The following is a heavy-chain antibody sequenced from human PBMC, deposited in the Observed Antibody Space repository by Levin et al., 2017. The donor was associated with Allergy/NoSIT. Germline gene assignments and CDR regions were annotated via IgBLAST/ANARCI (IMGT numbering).Heavy chain of an antibody. J-gene: IGHJ3*02. CDR3: AKNYYDSSISDAFDI. D-gene: IGHD3-22*01. Sequence: SCAASGFTFDDYAMHWVRQAPGKGLEWVSGISWNSGSIGYADSVKGRFTISRDNAKNSLYLQMNSLRAEDTALYYCAKNYYDSSISDAFDIWGQGTMVTVSS. CDR2: ISWNSGSI. CDR1: GFTFDDYA. V-gene: IGHV3-9*01.